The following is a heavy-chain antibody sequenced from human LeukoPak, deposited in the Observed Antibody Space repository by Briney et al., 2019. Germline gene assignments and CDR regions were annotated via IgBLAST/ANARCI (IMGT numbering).Heavy chain of an antibody. Sequence: NPSETLSLTCTVSGGSISSYYWSWIRQPPGKGLEWIGYIYYSGSTNYNPSLKSRVTISVDTSNNQFSLKLSSVTAADTAVYYCARGWGRYCSSSSCSYYYYYGMDVWGQGTTVTVSS. CDR3: ARGWGRYCSSSSCSYYYYYGMDV. J-gene: IGHJ6*02. CDR2: IYYSGST. CDR1: GGSISSYY. V-gene: IGHV4-59*12. D-gene: IGHD2-2*01.